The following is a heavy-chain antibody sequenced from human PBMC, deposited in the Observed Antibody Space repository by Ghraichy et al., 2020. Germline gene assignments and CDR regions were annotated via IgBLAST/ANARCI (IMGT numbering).Heavy chain of an antibody. CDR1: NGSISGHY. D-gene: IGHD4-11*01. J-gene: IGHJ4*02. CDR3: ARDSRRCEDSYFRVYYY. V-gene: IGHV4-4*07. Sequence: SETLSLTCTASNGSISGHYWSWIRQPAGKRLEWIGRIYTSGSTNYNPYLESRVTMSIDASKNQFSLKLRSVTAADTAVYYYARDSRRCEDSYFRVYYYWGQGTLVTVSS. CDR2: IYTSGST.